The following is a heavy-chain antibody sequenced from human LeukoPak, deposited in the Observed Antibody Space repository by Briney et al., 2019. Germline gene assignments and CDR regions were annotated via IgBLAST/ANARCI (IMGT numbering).Heavy chain of an antibody. CDR1: GFTFSDYG. CDR2: IWYDGSKK. D-gene: IGHD3-22*01. V-gene: IGHV3-33*06. J-gene: IGHJ4*02. CDR3: AKRGVVIRVILVGFHKEANYFDS. Sequence: GGSLRLSCAASGFTFSDYGIHWVRQAPGQGLEWVALIWYDGSKKYYADSVKGRFTVSRDNPKNTLYLQMNSLRAEDTAFYFCAKRGVVIRVILVGFHKEANYFDSWGQGALVTVSS.